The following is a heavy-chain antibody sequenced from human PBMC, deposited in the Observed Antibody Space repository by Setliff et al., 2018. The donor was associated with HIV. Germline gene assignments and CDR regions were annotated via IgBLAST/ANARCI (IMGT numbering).Heavy chain of an antibody. CDR3: ARGDSFVYSYVYPDY. Sequence: GGSLRLSCVASGFSFSRYTMMWVRQAPGNGLEWVSSITSNLNYIYADSVKGRFTISRDNTKNSLYLQMNSLRAEDTAVYYCARGDSFVYSYVYPDYWGQGTLVTVSS. D-gene: IGHD3-22*01. V-gene: IGHV3-21*01. J-gene: IGHJ4*02. CDR2: ITSNLNYI. CDR1: GFSFSRYT.